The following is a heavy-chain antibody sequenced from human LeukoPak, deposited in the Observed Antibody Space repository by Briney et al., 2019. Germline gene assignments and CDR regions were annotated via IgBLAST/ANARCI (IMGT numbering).Heavy chain of an antibody. Sequence: GGSLRLSCAASGFTFNTYAMIWVRQAPGKGLEWVSSMGGNGADTYYADSGMGRFTISRDNSKNTLWLQMNSLRAEDTAVYYCAKGASSGYSYYFDYWGQGTLVTVSS. CDR1: GFTFNTYA. CDR3: AKGASSGYSYYFDY. V-gene: IGHV3-23*01. D-gene: IGHD3-22*01. J-gene: IGHJ4*02. CDR2: MGGNGADT.